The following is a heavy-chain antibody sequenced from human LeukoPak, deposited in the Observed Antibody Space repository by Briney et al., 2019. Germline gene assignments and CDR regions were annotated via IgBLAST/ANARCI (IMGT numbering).Heavy chain of an antibody. CDR1: GYSFTSYW. CDR2: IYPGDSDT. D-gene: IGHD1-1*01. V-gene: IGHV5-51*01. J-gene: IGHJ5*02. CDR3: ARWLRNWNPDWFDP. Sequence: GESLKISCKGSGYSFTSYWIGWVRQMPGKGLEWIGIIYPGDSDTRYSPSFQGQVTISADKSISTAYLQWSSLKAADTAMYYCARWLRNWNPDWFDPWGQGTLVTVSS.